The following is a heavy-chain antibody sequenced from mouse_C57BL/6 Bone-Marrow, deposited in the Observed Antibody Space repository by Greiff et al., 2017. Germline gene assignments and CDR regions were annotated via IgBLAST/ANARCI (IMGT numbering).Heavy chain of an antibody. CDR3: ARKTAQATSWFAY. CDR1: GYTFTSYW. V-gene: IGHV1-72*01. J-gene: IGHJ3*01. Sequence: QVQLQQPGAELVKPGASVKLSCKASGYTFTSYWMHWVKQRPGRGLEWLGRIDPNSGGTKYSEKFKSKATLTVDKPSSTAYMQLSSLTSEDSAVYYCARKTAQATSWFAYWGQGTLVTVSA. D-gene: IGHD3-2*02. CDR2: IDPNSGGT.